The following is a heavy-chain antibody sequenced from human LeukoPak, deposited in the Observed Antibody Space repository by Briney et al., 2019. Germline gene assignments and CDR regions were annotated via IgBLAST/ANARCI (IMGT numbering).Heavy chain of an antibody. V-gene: IGHV3-53*01. CDR1: GFTVSSNY. CDR3: ARGGWRGLDGYFDL. Sequence: GGSLRLSCAASGFTVSSNYMNWVRQAPGKGLEWVSVVYSSGGTYYADSVKGRFTISRDNAKNTLYLQMNSLRAEDMAVYYCARGGWRGLDGYFDLWGRGTLVTVSS. J-gene: IGHJ2*01. CDR2: VYSSGGT. D-gene: IGHD6-19*01.